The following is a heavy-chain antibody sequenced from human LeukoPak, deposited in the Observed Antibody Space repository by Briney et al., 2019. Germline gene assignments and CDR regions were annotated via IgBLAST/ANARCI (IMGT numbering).Heavy chain of an antibody. D-gene: IGHD1-26*01. V-gene: IGHV3-23*01. CDR2: IGGCGVGT. CDR3: AKNGRDDHDKYFFDF. Sequence: GGSLSLSCAASRFTFSKFAMSWVRGAPGMGLEWVSAIGGCGVGTHYADSVEGRFTISRDNSKNTLYLQMNSLRAEDTAVYYCAKNGRDDHDKYFFDFWGQGTLVTVSS. CDR1: RFTFSKFA. J-gene: IGHJ4*02.